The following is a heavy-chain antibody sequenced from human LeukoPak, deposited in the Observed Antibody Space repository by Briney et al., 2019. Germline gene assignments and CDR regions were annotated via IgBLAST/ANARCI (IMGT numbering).Heavy chain of an antibody. CDR2: IIPIFGIA. V-gene: IGHV1-69*04. D-gene: IGHD6-19*01. CDR3: ARGYSCGPEGRYGMDV. CDR1: GGTFSSYA. J-gene: IGHJ6*04. Sequence: SVKVSCKASGGTFSSYAISWVRQAPGQGLEWMGRIIPIFGIANYAQKFQGRVTITADKSTSTAYMELSSLRSEDTAVYYCARGYSCGPEGRYGMDVWGKGTTVTVSS.